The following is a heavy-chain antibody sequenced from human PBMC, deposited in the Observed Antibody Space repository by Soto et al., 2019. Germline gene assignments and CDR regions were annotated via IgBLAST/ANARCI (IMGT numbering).Heavy chain of an antibody. CDR2: IFYSGST. D-gene: IGHD5-12*01. CDR3: ARVKRGYSYGSIIDF. V-gene: IGHV4-59*01. J-gene: IGHJ4*01. CDR1: GDSIRNYN. Sequence: SETLSLTCTVSGDSIRNYNWSWIRQPPGKGLEYIGYIFYSGSTNYNPSFKSRVAISVDTSRNQFALKLRSVTAADTATYYCARVKRGYSYGSIIDFWGRGTLVTVSS.